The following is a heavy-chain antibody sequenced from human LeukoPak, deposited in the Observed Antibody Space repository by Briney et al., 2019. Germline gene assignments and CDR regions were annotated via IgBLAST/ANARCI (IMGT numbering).Heavy chain of an antibody. CDR2: ISGSGGST. D-gene: IGHD3-22*01. Sequence: PGGSLRLSCAASGFTFSSYAMSWVRQAPGKGLEWVSAISGSGGSTYYADSVKGRFTISRDNSKNTLYLQMNSLRAEDTAVYYCAKHYDSSGYYYGYFDYWGQGTLVTVSS. J-gene: IGHJ4*02. CDR1: GFTFSSYA. CDR3: AKHYDSSGYYYGYFDY. V-gene: IGHV3-23*01.